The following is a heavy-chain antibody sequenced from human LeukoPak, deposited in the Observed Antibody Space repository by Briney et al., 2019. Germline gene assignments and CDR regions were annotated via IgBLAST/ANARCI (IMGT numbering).Heavy chain of an antibody. D-gene: IGHD5-18*01. Sequence: GGSLRLSCAASGLTFSTYWMHGVRQAPGKGLVWISRINRDGSGITYADSVKGRFTISRDNAKSILYLQMNSLRAEDTAVYYCANTGYNYEFDYWGQGTLVTVSS. J-gene: IGHJ4*02. CDR1: GLTFSTYW. CDR3: ANTGYNYEFDY. V-gene: IGHV3-74*01. CDR2: INRDGSGI.